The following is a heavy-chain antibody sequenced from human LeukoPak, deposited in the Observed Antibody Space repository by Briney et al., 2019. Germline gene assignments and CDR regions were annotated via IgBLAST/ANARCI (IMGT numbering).Heavy chain of an antibody. V-gene: IGHV3-11*05. CDR1: GFTFSDYY. D-gene: IGHD1-14*01. J-gene: IGHJ4*02. Sequence: GGSLILSCAASGFTFSDYYMSWIRQAPGKGLEWVSYISSSSSYTNYADSVKGRFTISRDNAKNSLYLQMNSLRAEDTAVYYCARGHRGAPDNFDYWGQGTLVTVSS. CDR2: ISSSSSYT. CDR3: ARGHRGAPDNFDY.